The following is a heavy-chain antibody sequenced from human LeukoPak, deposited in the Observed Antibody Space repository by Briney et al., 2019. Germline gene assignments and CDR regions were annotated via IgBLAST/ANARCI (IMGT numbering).Heavy chain of an antibody. Sequence: ASVKVSCKASGYTFTSYYMHWVRQAPGQGLEWMGIINPSGGSTSYAQKFQGRVTMTRDTSTSTVYMELSSQRSEDTAVYYCARDLVLVEYQLLYGHVGRFDPWGQGTLVTVSS. D-gene: IGHD2-2*02. CDR1: GYTFTSYY. CDR3: ARDLVLVEYQLLYGHVGRFDP. CDR2: INPSGGST. J-gene: IGHJ5*02. V-gene: IGHV1-46*01.